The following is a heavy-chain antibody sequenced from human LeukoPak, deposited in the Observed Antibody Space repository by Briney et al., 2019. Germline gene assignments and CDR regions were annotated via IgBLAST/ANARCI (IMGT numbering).Heavy chain of an antibody. Sequence: GRSLRLSCAASGFTFSSYAMHWVRQAPGKGLEWVAVISYDGSNKYYADSVKGRFTISRDNSKNTLYLQMNSLRAEDTAVYYCARDWRYCSSTSCRSDAFDIWGQGTMVTVSS. V-gene: IGHV3-30-3*01. CDR3: ARDWRYCSSTSCRSDAFDI. CDR1: GFTFSSYA. D-gene: IGHD2-2*01. CDR2: ISYDGSNK. J-gene: IGHJ3*02.